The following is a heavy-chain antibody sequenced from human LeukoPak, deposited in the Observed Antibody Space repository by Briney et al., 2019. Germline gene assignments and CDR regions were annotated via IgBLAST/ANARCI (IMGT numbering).Heavy chain of an antibody. Sequence: KASEPLSLTCIVSGGSIGTYYWSWIRQSPGKGLEWIGNIYVTGSTRYNPYLQSRVTISVDTSRNQFFLKMSSVTAADTAVYYCARHIGGGIEDMDVWGTGTKVTVSS. CDR2: IYVTGST. D-gene: IGHD3-16*02. CDR1: GGSIGTYY. J-gene: IGHJ6*03. CDR3: ARHIGGGIEDMDV. V-gene: IGHV4-59*08.